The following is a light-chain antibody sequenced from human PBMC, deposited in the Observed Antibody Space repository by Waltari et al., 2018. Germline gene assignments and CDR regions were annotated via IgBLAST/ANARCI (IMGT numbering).Light chain of an antibody. CDR3: VSSTGDTTWV. CDR1: SNDVGASNY. CDR2: EVT. J-gene: IGLJ3*02. Sequence: QSALTQPASVSGSPGQSIAISCTGTSNDVGASNYFSWYQQYSGKVPKHISYEVTHRPFGGSDRFSGSKPGRTACLTISGLQAEDGGGYYCVSSTGDTTWVFGGGTKLAVL. V-gene: IGLV2-14*01.